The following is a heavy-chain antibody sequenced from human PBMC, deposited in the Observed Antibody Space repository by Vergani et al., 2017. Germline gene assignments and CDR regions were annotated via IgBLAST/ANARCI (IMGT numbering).Heavy chain of an antibody. CDR1: GVSFRSGDYY. J-gene: IGHJ4*02. CDR3: ARVGPYFHDSRIDY. CDR2: IYHSGST. V-gene: IGHV4-30-4*08. Sequence: QVHLQESGPGLLKSSQTLSLTCTVSGVSFRSGDYYWSWIRQPPGKGLEWIGYIYHSGSTSYNPSLKSRVTMSVETSKNQFSLNLRSVTDADTAVYYCARVGPYFHDSRIDYWGQGNLVTVSS. D-gene: IGHD3-22*01.